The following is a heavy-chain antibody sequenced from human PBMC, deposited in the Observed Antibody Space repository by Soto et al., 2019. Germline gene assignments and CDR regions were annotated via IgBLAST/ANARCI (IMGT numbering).Heavy chain of an antibody. CDR2: IKIKTDGGTT. CDR1: GLVFSNTW. D-gene: IGHD3-22*01. J-gene: IGHJ4*02. CDR3: TTLTVIYDTSGYYSIY. Sequence: EVQLAESGGGLVKPGGSLRLSCAASGLVFSNTWMNWVRQAPGKGLEWVGRIKIKTDGGTTDYAAPVKGRFTISRDDSKNTLYLQMNGLKAEDAAVYYCTTLTVIYDTSGYYSIYWGQGTLVTVSS. V-gene: IGHV3-15*07.